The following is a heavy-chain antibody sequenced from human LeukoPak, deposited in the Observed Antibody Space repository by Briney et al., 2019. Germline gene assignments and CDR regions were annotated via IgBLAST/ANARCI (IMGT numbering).Heavy chain of an antibody. J-gene: IGHJ4*02. D-gene: IGHD3-3*01. CDR1: GFTFSSYW. V-gene: IGHV3-7*01. Sequence: EPGGSLRLSCAASGFTFSSYWMSWVRQAPGKGLEWVANIKQDGSVEYYVDSVKGRFTISRDNAKNSLYLRMNSLRGEDTAVYYCARAPRPGFWSGFCEFWGQGTLVTVSS. CDR3: ARAPRPGFWSGFCEF. CDR2: IKQDGSVE.